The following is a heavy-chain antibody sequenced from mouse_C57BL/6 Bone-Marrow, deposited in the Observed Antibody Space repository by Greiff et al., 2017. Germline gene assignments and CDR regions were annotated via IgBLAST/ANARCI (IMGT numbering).Heavy chain of an antibody. D-gene: IGHD4-1*01. CDR3: ARDLGRGYFDY. Sequence: EVHLVESGGGLVQSGRSLRLSCATSGFTFSDFYMEWVRQAPGKGLEWIAASRNKANDYTTEYSASVKGRFIVSRDTYQSILYLQMNALRADDTAIYYCARDLGRGYFDYWGQGTTLTVSS. CDR2: SRNKANDYTT. J-gene: IGHJ2*01. CDR1: GFTFSDFY. V-gene: IGHV7-1*01.